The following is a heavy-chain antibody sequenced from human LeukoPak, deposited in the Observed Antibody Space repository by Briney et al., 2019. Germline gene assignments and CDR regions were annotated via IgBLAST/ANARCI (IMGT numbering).Heavy chain of an antibody. D-gene: IGHD3-22*01. CDR3: ARGVGSGYTDY. V-gene: IGHV4-61*10. CDR1: GGSISSGSFH. CDR2: ISYSGNT. J-gene: IGHJ4*02. Sequence: SETLSLTCTVSGGSISSGSFHWSWIRQPAGKGLEWIGFISYSGNTNYNPSLKSRVTISLDTSKNQFSLKLISVTAADTAVYYCARGVGSGYTDYWGQGALVTVSS.